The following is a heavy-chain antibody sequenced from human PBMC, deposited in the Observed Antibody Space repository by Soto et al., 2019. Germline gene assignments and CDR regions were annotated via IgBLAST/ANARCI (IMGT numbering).Heavy chain of an antibody. CDR3: ARRATTVTYDAFDI. CDR2: IYYSGTA. J-gene: IGHJ3*02. V-gene: IGHV4-39*01. CDR1: GGSISSSTYY. D-gene: IGHD4-17*01. Sequence: QLQLQESGPGLVKPSETLSLTCSVSGGSISSSTYYWGWVRQPPGKGLEWIGSIYYSGTAHYTPSPRSRLTIPVDTSKNPFSLNLRAVTAADTAVYYCARRATTVTYDAFDIWGQGTMVTVSS.